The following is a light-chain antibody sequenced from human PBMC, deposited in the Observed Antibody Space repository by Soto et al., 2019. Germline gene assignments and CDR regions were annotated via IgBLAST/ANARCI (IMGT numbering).Light chain of an antibody. V-gene: IGKV3-20*01. CDR3: QRYGSSRPWT. CDR1: QSVTSNY. Sequence: EIVSTQSPGTRSLSPGERATISCRVSQSVTSNYIAWYQQKPCQAHRLLIYGASRRATGIPDRFSGSGSGTDFTLTISRLEPADFAVYYCQRYGSSRPWTFGQGTKVDIK. J-gene: IGKJ1*01. CDR2: GAS.